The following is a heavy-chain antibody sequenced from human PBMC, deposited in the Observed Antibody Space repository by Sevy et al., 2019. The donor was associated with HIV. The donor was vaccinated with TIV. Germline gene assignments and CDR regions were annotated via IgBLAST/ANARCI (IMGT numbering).Heavy chain of an antibody. V-gene: IGHV3-30-3*01. CDR2: ISSAGSNK. Sequence: GGSLRLSCAASGLTFSSHAMHWVRQAPGKGLEWVAVISSAGSNKYYADSVKGRFTISRDNPKNTLYLQMNSLRPEDTAVYYCTRDAGYSIAWSPSDYWGREPWSPSPQ. J-gene: IGHJ4*02. CDR3: TRDAGYSIAWSPSDY. D-gene: IGHD6-19*01. CDR1: GLTFSSHA.